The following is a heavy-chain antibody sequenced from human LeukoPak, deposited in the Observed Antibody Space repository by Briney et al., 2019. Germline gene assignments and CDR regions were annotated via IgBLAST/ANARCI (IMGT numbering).Heavy chain of an antibody. D-gene: IGHD4-17*01. V-gene: IGHV4-34*01. CDR2: INHSGST. CDR3: ARIPYGDYGYFDY. CDR1: GGSFSGYY. Sequence: SETLSLTCAVFGGSFSGYYWSWIRQPPGKGLEWIGEINHSGSTNYNPSLKSRVTISVDTSKNQFSLKLSSVTAADTAVYYCARIPYGDYGYFDYWGQGTLVTVSS. J-gene: IGHJ4*02.